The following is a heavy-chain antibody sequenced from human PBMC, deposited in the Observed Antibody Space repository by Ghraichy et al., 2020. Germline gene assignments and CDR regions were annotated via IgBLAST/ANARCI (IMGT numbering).Heavy chain of an antibody. D-gene: IGHD3-16*01. V-gene: IGHV1-8*01. J-gene: IGHJ6*02. Sequence: ASVKVSCMASGYTFTSYDINWVRQATGQGLEWMGWMNPNSGNTGYAQKFQGRVTMTRNTSISTAYMELSSLRSEDTAVYYCARGMGVHYYYGMDVWGQGTTVTVSS. CDR1: GYTFTSYD. CDR2: MNPNSGNT. CDR3: ARGMGVHYYYGMDV.